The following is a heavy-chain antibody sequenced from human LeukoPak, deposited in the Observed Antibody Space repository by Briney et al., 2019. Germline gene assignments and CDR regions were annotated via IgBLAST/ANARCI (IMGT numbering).Heavy chain of an antibody. CDR3: ARLGDDYCDPFGY. Sequence: PSEALSLTRTVSGGSISSSSYYWVWIRQPPGEGLEWLGSIYYSESTYYNPAINSRVTLTVNTSKNQFSLKLSSVTAAATAVYYCARLGDDYCDPFGYWGQGTLVTVSS. J-gene: IGHJ4*02. V-gene: IGHV4-39*01. CDR2: IYYSEST. CDR1: GGSISSSSYY. D-gene: IGHD4-17*01.